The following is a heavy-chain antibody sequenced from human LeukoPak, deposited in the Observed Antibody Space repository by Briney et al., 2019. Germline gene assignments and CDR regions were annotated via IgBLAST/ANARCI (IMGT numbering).Heavy chain of an antibody. D-gene: IGHD2-2*01. V-gene: IGHV1-8*01. CDR3: AREGVGYAFFDRDDDAFDI. CDR2: MNPNNGDT. J-gene: IGHJ3*02. Sequence: ASVKVSCKASGYTFTNYDLTWVRQATGQGLEWMGWMNPNNGDTGYAQKFQGRLTMTRDTSISTAYMELSSLRSEDTAVYYCAREGVGYAFFDRDDDAFDIWGQGTMVTVSS. CDR1: GYTFTNYD.